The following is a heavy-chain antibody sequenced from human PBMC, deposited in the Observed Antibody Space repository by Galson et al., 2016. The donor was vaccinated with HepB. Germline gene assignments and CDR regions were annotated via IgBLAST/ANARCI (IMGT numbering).Heavy chain of an antibody. D-gene: IGHD3/OR15-3a*01. CDR2: ITWNGVTT. Sequence: SLRLSCAASGFRFDDYGLTWVRQAPGKGLEWVSGITWNGVTTNYADSAKGRFTISRDNAKNSLSPQMNSLRVEDTALFYCARLRQDWYLDCWGQGTLVTVSS. J-gene: IGHJ4*02. CDR3: ARLRQDWYLDC. CDR1: GFRFDDYG. V-gene: IGHV3-20*04.